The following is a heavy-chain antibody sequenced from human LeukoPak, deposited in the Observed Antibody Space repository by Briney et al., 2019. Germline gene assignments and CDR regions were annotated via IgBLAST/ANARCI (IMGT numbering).Heavy chain of an antibody. V-gene: IGHV3-48*03. J-gene: IGHJ6*03. CDR1: GFTFSSYE. Sequence: PGGSLRLSCAASGFTFSSYEMNWVRQAPGKGLEWVSYISSSGSTIYYADSVKGRFTISRDNAKNSLYLQMNSLRAEDTAVYYCARESSGLYYYYYYMDVWGKGTTVTVSS. D-gene: IGHD2-8*02. CDR2: ISSSGSTI. CDR3: ARESSGLYYYYYYMDV.